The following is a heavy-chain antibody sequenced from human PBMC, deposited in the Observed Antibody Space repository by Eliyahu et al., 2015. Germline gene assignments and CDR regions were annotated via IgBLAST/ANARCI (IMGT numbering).Heavy chain of an antibody. D-gene: IGHD1-1*01. CDR2: ISYDGSDK. CDR1: AFTFRSYG. CDR3: AKDLEGSPPLPLDS. J-gene: IGHJ4*02. V-gene: IGHV3-30*18. Sequence: QVQLVESGGGVVQPGNSXXXSXPASAFTFRSYGMHWVLQAXGKGLEWVAVISYDGSDKYYGXSVKGRFTISRDNSKNTLYLQMDSLRPEDTGVYYCAKDLEGSPPLPLDSWGQGTLVTVSS.